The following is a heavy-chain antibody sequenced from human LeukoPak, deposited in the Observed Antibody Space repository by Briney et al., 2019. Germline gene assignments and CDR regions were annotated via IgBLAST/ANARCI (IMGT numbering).Heavy chain of an antibody. CDR1: GYTFTAYY. V-gene: IGHV1-2*02. CDR2: INPNTSAT. D-gene: IGHD3-22*01. CDR3: ARRHGYFDF. J-gene: IGHJ4*02. Sequence: ASVKVSCKASGYTFTAYYMHWVRQAPGQGLEGMGWINPNTSATNYAQKFQGRVTMTRDTSIGTAYMELSTLRSDDTAVYYCARRHGYFDFWGQGTLVIVSS.